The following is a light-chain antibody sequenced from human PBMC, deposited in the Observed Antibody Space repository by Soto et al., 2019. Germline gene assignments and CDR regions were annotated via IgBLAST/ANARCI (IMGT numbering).Light chain of an antibody. J-gene: IGKJ1*01. CDR3: QQSFSTPPT. CDR1: QNIHSY. V-gene: IGKV1-39*01. CDR2: VAS. Sequence: DIQMTQSPSSLSASVGDRVTITCRASQNIHSYLNWYQQRPGKAPKVLIYVASSLQSGVPSRFRGSGSGTDFTLTISSLQPEDFATYYCQQSFSTPPTFGQGTRLEIK.